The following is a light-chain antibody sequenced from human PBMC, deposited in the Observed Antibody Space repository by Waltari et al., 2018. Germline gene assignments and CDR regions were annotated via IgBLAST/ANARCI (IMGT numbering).Light chain of an antibody. Sequence: DIQFTQSPPSLSASVGDRVTITCRASQRISMFLNWYQKKPGKAPNPLIYGASRLQRGVPSRFSGSGSGTDFTLTISSLHPEDFATYYCQQTYSTHLTFGGGTKVEIK. V-gene: IGKV1-39*01. CDR1: QRISMF. J-gene: IGKJ4*01. CDR3: QQTYSTHLT. CDR2: GAS.